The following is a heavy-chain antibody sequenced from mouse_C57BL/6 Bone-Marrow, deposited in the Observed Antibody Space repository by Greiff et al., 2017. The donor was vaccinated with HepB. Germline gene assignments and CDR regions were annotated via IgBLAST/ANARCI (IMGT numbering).Heavy chain of an antibody. Sequence: LVESGPELVKPGASVKISCKASGYAFSSSWMNWVKQRPGKGLEWIGRIYPGDGDTNYNGKFKGKATLTADKSSSTAYMQLSSLTSEDSAVYFCARRGGYGNYGAWFAYWGQGTLVTVSA. J-gene: IGHJ3*01. CDR3: ARRGGYGNYGAWFAY. D-gene: IGHD2-1*01. V-gene: IGHV1-82*01. CDR1: GYAFSSSW. CDR2: IYPGDGDT.